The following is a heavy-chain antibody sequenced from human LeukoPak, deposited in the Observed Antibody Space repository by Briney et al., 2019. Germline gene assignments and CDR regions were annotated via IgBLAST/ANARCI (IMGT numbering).Heavy chain of an antibody. Sequence: GGSLRLSCAASGFTFSSYAMSWVRQAPGKGLEWVAFISYDGSNKYYADSVKGRFTVSRDNSKHSLYLQMNSLRAEDTAVYYCARDPELGFGYYYYMDVWGKGTTVTISS. D-gene: IGHD7-27*01. CDR2: ISYDGSNK. CDR1: GFTFSSYA. V-gene: IGHV3-30*04. CDR3: ARDPELGFGYYYYMDV. J-gene: IGHJ6*03.